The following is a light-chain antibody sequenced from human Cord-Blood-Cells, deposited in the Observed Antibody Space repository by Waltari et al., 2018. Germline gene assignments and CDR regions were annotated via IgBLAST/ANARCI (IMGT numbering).Light chain of an antibody. V-gene: IGKV1-39*01. CDR2: AAS. CDR1: QSISSY. J-gene: IGKJ3*01. CDR3: QQSYSTLIFT. Sequence: DIQMTQSPSSLSASVGDRVTITCRASQSISSYLNWYQQKPGKAPKLLIYAASSLQSGVPSMFSRSGSGTEFTLTISSLQPEDFATYYCQQSYSTLIFTFGPGTKVDIK.